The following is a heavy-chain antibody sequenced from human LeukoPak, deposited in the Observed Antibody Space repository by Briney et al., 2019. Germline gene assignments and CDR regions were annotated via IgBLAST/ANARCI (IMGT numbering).Heavy chain of an antibody. CDR3: ATILGVANPIDY. CDR2: IHYSGTN. Sequence: SETLSLTCTVSGGSISSYYRNWIRQPPGKGLEWIGYIHYSGTNYYNPSLKSRVTISVDTSKSQFSLKLSSVTAADTAMYYCATILGVANPIDYWGQGTLVTVSS. D-gene: IGHD3-3*01. V-gene: IGHV4-59*01. J-gene: IGHJ4*02. CDR1: GGSISSYY.